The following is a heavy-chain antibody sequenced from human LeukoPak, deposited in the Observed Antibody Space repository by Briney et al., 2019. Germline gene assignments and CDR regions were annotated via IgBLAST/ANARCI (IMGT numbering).Heavy chain of an antibody. CDR2: VYYSGST. V-gene: IGHV4-39*07. Sequence: SETLSLTCTVSAGSISSSSYYWAWLRQPPGKGLEWIGSVYYSGSTYYNPSLKRRVTISVDTSKNQFSLKLSSVTAADTAVYYCARGGGFAYSSSLLDYWGQGTLVTVSS. CDR3: ARGGGFAYSSSLLDY. J-gene: IGHJ4*02. D-gene: IGHD6-13*01. CDR1: AGSISSSSYY.